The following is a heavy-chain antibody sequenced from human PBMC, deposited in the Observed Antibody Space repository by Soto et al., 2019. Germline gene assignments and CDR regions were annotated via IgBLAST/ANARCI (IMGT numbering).Heavy chain of an antibody. CDR2: IKQDGSEK. CDR3: ARGSPHYYDSSGYNYFDY. CDR1: GFTFSSYW. D-gene: IGHD3-22*01. V-gene: IGHV3-7*03. Sequence: GGSLRLSCAASGFTFSSYWMSWVRQAPGKGLEWVANIKQDGSEKYYVDSVKGRFTISRDNAKNSRYLQMNSLRAEDTAVYYWARGSPHYYDSSGYNYFDYWGQGTLVTVSS. J-gene: IGHJ4*02.